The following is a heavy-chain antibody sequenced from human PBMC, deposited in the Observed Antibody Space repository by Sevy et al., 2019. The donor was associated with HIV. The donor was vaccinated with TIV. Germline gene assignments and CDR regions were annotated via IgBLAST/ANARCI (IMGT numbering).Heavy chain of an antibody. J-gene: IGHJ4*02. V-gene: IGHV3-23*01. Sequence: RGSLRLSCEASGFTFSSFAMSWVRQAPGKGLEWVSAISGSGAGTDYADSVKGRFTVSRDNSKNTLYLQLNSLGAEDTAVYYCAKVAAVARGYFDYWGQGTLVIVSS. CDR2: ISGSGAGT. CDR3: AKVAAVARGYFDY. D-gene: IGHD6-19*01. CDR1: GFTFSSFA.